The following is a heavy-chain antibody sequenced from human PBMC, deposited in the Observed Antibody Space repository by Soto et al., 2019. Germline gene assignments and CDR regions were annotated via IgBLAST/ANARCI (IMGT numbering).Heavy chain of an antibody. CDR1: GASITGSSY. J-gene: IGHJ4*02. CDR2: FSLSGTT. CDR3: ARGMTPPGAPAWYYFDS. D-gene: IGHD2-8*02. Sequence: PSETLSLTCTVSGASITGSSYWSWIRLPAGKGLEWIGRFSLSGTTNYNPSLRSRVTMSADVSKNQFSLRLTSVTAADTALYYCARGMTPPGAPAWYYFDSWGQGTLVTVSS. V-gene: IGHV4-4*07.